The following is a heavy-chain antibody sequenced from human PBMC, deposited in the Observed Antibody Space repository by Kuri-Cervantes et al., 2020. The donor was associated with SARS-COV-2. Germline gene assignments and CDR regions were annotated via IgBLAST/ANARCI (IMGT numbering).Heavy chain of an antibody. J-gene: IGHJ4*02. D-gene: IGHD3-3*01. CDR2: ISYGGSNK. Sequence: GGSLRLSCAASGFTFSSYGMHWVRQAPGKGLEWVAVISYGGSNKYYADSVKGRFTISRDNSKNTLYLQMNSLRADDTAVYYCTTATFFGVSIIGDIDLWGQGTLVTVSS. V-gene: IGHV3-30*03. CDR1: GFTFSSYG. CDR3: TTATFFGVSIIGDIDL.